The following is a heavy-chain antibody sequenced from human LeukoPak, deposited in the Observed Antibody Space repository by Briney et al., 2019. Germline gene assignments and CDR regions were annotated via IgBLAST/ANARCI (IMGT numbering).Heavy chain of an antibody. V-gene: IGHV4-59*08. CDR1: GGSISSYY. CDR3: ARHGTPDDAFDI. Sequence: SETLSLTCTVSGGSISSYYWSWIRQPPGKGLEWIGYIYYSGSTNYNPSLKSRVTISVDTSKNQFSLKLSSVTAADTAVYYCARHGTPDDAFDIWGQGTMVTVSS. J-gene: IGHJ3*02. D-gene: IGHD6-13*01. CDR2: IYYSGST.